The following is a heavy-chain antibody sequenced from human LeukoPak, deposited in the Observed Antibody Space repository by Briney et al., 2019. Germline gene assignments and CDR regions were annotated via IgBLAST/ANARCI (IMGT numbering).Heavy chain of an antibody. Sequence: GGSLRLSCVASGFTFSRHGMNWVRQAPGKGLEWVSGISPSGDIKYYVDSVKGRFTVSRDSAKSSVLLQMNSLRAEDTALYYCARALTPRSNSFDYWGQGALVTVSS. J-gene: IGHJ4*02. V-gene: IGHV3-23*01. CDR1: GFTFSRHG. D-gene: IGHD4/OR15-4a*01. CDR3: ARALTPRSNSFDY. CDR2: ISPSGDIK.